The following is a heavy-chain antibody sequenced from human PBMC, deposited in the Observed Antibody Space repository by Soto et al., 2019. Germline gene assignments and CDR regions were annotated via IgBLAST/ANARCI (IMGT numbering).Heavy chain of an antibody. CDR2: ISSSSSYI. CDR1: GFTFSSYS. V-gene: IGHV3-21*01. Sequence: GGSLRLSCAASGFTFSSYSMNWVRQAPGKGLEWVSSISSSSSYIYYADSVKGRFTISRDNAKNSLYLQMNSLRAEDTAVYYCARGGWYCSSTSCSYFYYYYMDVWGKGTTVTVSS. CDR3: ARGGWYCSSTSCSYFYYYYMDV. J-gene: IGHJ6*03. D-gene: IGHD2-2*01.